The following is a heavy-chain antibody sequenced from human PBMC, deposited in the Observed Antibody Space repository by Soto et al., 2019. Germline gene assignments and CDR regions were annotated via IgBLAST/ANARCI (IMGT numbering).Heavy chain of an antibody. CDR2: INPGGGVT. D-gene: IGHD2-21*02. CDR3: ARQKHIAVVTARGYFDP. V-gene: IGHV1-46*01. CDR1: GCTLTSFY. Sequence: ASVKVSCKASGCTLTSFYMHWVRQAPGQGLEWMGMINPGGGVTSYAQKFEGRVTLTRDTSTSTVYMELRSLRFEDTAVYYCARQKHIAVVTARGYFDPWGQGTLVTVLL. J-gene: IGHJ5*02.